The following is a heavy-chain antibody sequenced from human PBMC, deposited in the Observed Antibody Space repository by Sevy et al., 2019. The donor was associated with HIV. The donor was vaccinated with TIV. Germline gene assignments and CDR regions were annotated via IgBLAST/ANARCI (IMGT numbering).Heavy chain of an antibody. J-gene: IGHJ6*02. Sequence: ASVKVSCKVSGYTLTELSMHWVRQAPGKGLEWVGGFDPEDGETIYAQMFQGRVTMTEDTSTDTAYMELSSLRSEDTAVYYYATRAGYWEVPAAQYYYYYGMDVWGQGTTVTVSS. D-gene: IGHD2-2*01. CDR1: GYTLTELS. V-gene: IGHV1-24*01. CDR2: FDPEDGET. CDR3: ATRAGYWEVPAAQYYYYYGMDV.